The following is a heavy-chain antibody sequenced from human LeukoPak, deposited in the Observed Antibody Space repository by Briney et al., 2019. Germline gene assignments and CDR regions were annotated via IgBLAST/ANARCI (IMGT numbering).Heavy chain of an antibody. CDR3: ARLNRDDYKYYDH. D-gene: IGHD5-24*01. Sequence: ASVKVSCKASGDTFNVYYMHWVRQAPGQGLEWMGWINLNSGGTKYPQKFQDRINMTRDTSIKTAYMELSWLKSDDTAVYYCARLNRDDYKYYDHWGQGTLVTVSS. V-gene: IGHV1-2*02. CDR1: GDTFNVYY. J-gene: IGHJ4*02. CDR2: INLNSGGT.